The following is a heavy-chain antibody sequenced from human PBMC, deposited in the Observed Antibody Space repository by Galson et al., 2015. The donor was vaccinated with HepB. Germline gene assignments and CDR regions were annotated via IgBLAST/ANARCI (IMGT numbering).Heavy chain of an antibody. V-gene: IGHV3-7*04. Sequence: SLRLSCAASGFSFSDYWMSWVRQAPGKGLEWVANIKQDGSEKYYVDSVKGRFTISRDNAKNSLYLQMNSLRVEDTAVYYCARVPTSGYFADYWGQGSQVTVSS. CDR1: GFSFSDYW. CDR3: ARVPTSGYFADY. J-gene: IGHJ4*02. CDR2: IKQDGSEK. D-gene: IGHD3-22*01.